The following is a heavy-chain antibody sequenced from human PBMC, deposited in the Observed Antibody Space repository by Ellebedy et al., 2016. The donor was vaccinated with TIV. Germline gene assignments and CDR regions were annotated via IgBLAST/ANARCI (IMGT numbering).Heavy chain of an antibody. J-gene: IGHJ5*02. CDR2: LNPNSGGT. D-gene: IGHD4-17*01. V-gene: IGHV1-2*02. CDR1: GYTFTGYY. CDR3: ASLPHYGDSGP. Sequence: AASVKVSCKASGYTFTGYYMHWVRQAPGQGLEWIGWLNPNSGGTNYAQKFQGRVTMTRDTSISTAYMELSRLRSDDTAVYYCASLPHYGDSGPWGQGTLVTVSS.